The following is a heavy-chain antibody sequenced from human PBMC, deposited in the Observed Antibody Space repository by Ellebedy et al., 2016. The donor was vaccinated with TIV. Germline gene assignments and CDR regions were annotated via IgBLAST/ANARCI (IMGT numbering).Heavy chain of an antibody. Sequence: SETLSLTXTVSGGSISSSSYYWGWIRQPPGKGLEWIGSIYYSGSTYYNPSLKSRVTISVDTSKNQFSLKLSSVTAADTAVYYCARGILRLRARYYYYYGMDVWGQGTTVTVSS. J-gene: IGHJ6*02. V-gene: IGHV4-39*07. CDR3: ARGILRLRARYYYYYGMDV. CDR2: IYYSGST. CDR1: GGSISSSSYY. D-gene: IGHD5/OR15-5a*01.